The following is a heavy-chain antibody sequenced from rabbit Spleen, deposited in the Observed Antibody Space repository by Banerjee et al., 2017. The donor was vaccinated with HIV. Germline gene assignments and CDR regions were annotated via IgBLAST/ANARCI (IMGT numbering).Heavy chain of an antibody. D-gene: IGHD2-1*01. CDR1: GFSFSSSYW. V-gene: IGHV1S45*01. Sequence: EESGGGLVKPEGSLTLTCTASGFSFSSSYWICWVRQAPGKGLEWIACIASGNSGYNYYATWATGRFTISKTSSTTVTPQMTSLTAADTATYFCARGVYDDYDTYYFDLWGPGTLVTVS. J-gene: IGHJ4*01. CDR2: IASGNSGYN. CDR3: ARGVYDDYDTYYFDL.